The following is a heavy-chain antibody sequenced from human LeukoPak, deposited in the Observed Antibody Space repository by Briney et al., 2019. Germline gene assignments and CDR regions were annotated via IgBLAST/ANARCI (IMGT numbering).Heavy chain of an antibody. CDR3: ARVTGDTAFDI. CDR1: GYSISSGYY. CDR2: IYYSGST. J-gene: IGHJ3*02. V-gene: IGHV4-61*01. Sequence: SETLSLTCAVSGYSISSGYYWSWIRQPPGKGLEWIGYIYYSGSTNYNPSLKSRVTISVDTSKNQFSLKLSSVTAADTAVYYCARVTGDTAFDIWGQGTMVTVSS. D-gene: IGHD7-27*01.